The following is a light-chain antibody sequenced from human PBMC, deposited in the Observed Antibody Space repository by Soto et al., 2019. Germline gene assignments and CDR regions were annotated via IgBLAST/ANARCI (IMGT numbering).Light chain of an antibody. CDR3: QQYNNWPGT. CDR1: QSVSSK. CDR2: GAS. V-gene: IGKV3-15*01. Sequence: EIVLTQSPGTLSVPPGERATLSCRASQSVSSKLAWYQQKPGQAPRLLFYGASTGSTGIPARFSGSGSETEFILSISSLQSEDFAVYYCQQYNNWPGTFGQGTKVDIK. J-gene: IGKJ1*01.